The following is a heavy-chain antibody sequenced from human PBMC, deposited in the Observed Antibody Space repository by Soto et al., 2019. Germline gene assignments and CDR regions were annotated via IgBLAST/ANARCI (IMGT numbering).Heavy chain of an antibody. J-gene: IGHJ4*02. V-gene: IGHV4-31*03. CDR2: IYYSGST. D-gene: IGHD3-22*01. Sequence: PSETLSLTCTVSGGSISSGGYYWSWIRQHPGKGLEWIGYIYYSGSTYYNPSLKSRVTISVDTSKNQFSLKLSSVTAADTAVYYCASQGYYYDSSGYSSNYYFDYWGQGTLVTGSS. CDR1: GGSISSGGYY. CDR3: ASQGYYYDSSGYSSNYYFDY.